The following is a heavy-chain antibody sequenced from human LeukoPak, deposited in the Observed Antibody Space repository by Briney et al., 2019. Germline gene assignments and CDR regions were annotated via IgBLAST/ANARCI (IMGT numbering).Heavy chain of an antibody. J-gene: IGHJ4*02. Sequence: SETLSLTCTVSGGSISSGSYYWSWIRQPAGKGLEWIGRIYTSGSTNYNPSLKSRVTISLDTSKNQFSLKLSSVTAADTAVYYCARERWGEFDYWGQGTLVTVSS. CDR2: IYTSGST. D-gene: IGHD7-27*01. CDR1: GGSISSGSYY. V-gene: IGHV4-61*02. CDR3: ARERWGEFDY.